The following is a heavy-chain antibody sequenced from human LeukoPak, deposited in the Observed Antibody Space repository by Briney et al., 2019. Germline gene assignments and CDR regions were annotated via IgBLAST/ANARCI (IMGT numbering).Heavy chain of an antibody. V-gene: IGHV1-69*05. J-gene: IGHJ4*02. CDR2: IIPIFGTA. CDR1: GGTFSSYA. CDR3: AIAAAGTGGYYFDY. D-gene: IGHD6-13*01. Sequence: SVKVSCKASGGTFSSYAISWVRQAPGQGLEWMGGIIPIFGTANYAQKFQGRVTITTDESTSTAYMGLSSLRSEDTAVYYCAIAAAGTGGYYFDYWGQGTLVTVSS.